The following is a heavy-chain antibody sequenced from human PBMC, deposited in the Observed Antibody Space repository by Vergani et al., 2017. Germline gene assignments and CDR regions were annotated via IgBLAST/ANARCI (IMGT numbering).Heavy chain of an antibody. D-gene: IGHD3-9*01. V-gene: IGHV4-61*02. CDR3: ARSKLTGYYTDYYGMDV. J-gene: IGHJ6*02. Sequence: QVKLQESGPGLLKPSQTLSLTCTVSGGSISSGSYYWSWIRQPAGKGLAWIGRIYASGSTNYNPSLKSRVTISVDTSKNQFSLKLSSVTAADTAVYYCARSKLTGYYTDYYGMDVWGQGTAVTVSS. CDR1: GGSISSGSYY. CDR2: IYASGST.